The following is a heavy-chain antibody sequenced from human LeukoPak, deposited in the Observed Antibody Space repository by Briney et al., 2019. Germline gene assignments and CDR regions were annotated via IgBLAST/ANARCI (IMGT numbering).Heavy chain of an antibody. CDR3: ARDHVALWLLN. CDR1: GFTFTTYW. J-gene: IGHJ4*02. V-gene: IGHV3-74*01. Sequence: PGGSLRLSCVASGFTFTTYWMHWVRQAPGKGLVWVSRINGDGSNSNYADSVKGRFTISRDNARNTLYLQTNGLRAEDPAVYYCARDHVALWLLNWGQGTLVTVSS. CDR2: INGDGSNS. D-gene: IGHD5-24*01.